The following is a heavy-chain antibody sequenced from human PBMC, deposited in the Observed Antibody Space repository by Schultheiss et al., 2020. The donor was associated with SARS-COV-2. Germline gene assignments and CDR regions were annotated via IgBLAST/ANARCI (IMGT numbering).Heavy chain of an antibody. CDR3: ARIQPHCTNGVCYTGGFDY. CDR2: IDWDDDK. V-gene: IGHV2-70*11. D-gene: IGHD2-8*01. Sequence: SGPTLVKPTQTLTLTCTVSGFSLSTRGMCVSWIRQPPGKALEWLARIDWDDDKYYSTSLKTRLTISKDTSKNQVVLTMTNMDPVDTATYYCARIQPHCTNGVCYTGGFDYWGQGTLVTGSS. J-gene: IGHJ4*02. CDR1: GFSLSTRGMC.